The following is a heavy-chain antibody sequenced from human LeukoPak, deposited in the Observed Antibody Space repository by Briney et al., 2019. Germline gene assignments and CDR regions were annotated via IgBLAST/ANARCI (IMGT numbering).Heavy chain of an antibody. CDR1: GLTFSSYA. CDR3: VKGEAAAGTSSWFDP. V-gene: IGHV3-23*01. CDR2: ISNSGGST. Sequence: GGSLRLSCAASGLTFSSYAMSWVRQAPGKGLEWVSVISNSGGSTYYADSVKDRFTISRDNSKNTLYLQMNSLTAEDTAVYYCVKGEAAAGTSSWFDPWGQGTLVSVSS. D-gene: IGHD6-13*01. J-gene: IGHJ5*02.